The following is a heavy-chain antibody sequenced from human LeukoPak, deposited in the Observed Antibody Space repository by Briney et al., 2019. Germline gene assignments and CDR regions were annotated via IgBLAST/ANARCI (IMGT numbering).Heavy chain of an antibody. CDR1: GFTFINYA. CDR3: AKVTKEGEPMGL. J-gene: IGHJ4*02. Sequence: GGSLRLSCAASGFTFINYAMHWVRQAPGKGLEWVALISYDGSNKYYADSVKGRFTISRDNSKNTLYLQMNSLRAEDTAVYYCAKVTKEGEPMGLWGQGTLVTVSS. V-gene: IGHV3-30-3*01. D-gene: IGHD3-16*01. CDR2: ISYDGSNK.